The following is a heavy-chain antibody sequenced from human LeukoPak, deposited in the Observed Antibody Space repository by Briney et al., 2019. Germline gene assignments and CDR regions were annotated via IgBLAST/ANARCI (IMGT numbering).Heavy chain of an antibody. D-gene: IGHD2-2*01. CDR2: INPNSDGT. CDR3: AREEFVGYCSSTSCYRVLDY. CDR1: GYTFTGYY. V-gene: IGHV1-2*02. J-gene: IGHJ4*02. Sequence: GASVKVSCKASGYTFTGYYMHWVRQAPGQGLEWMGWINPNSDGTNYAQKFQGRVTMTRDTSISTAYMELSRLRSDDTAVYYCAREEFVGYCSSTSCYRVLDYWGQGTLVTVSS.